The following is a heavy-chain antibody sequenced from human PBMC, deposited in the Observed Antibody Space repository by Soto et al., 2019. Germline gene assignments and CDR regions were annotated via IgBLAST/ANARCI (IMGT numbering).Heavy chain of an antibody. CDR1: GFTFSSYA. CDR2: ITSTGST. J-gene: IGHJ4*02. D-gene: IGHD6-19*01. Sequence: EVQLLESGGGLAPPGGSLRLICAASGFTFSSYAMTWVRQSPEKGLEWVSTITSTGSTFYGDTVKGRFTISRDNSKSTLYLQMNSLGAEDTAVYFCAKTDKFNSQSPGWANRVDSWGQGTLVTVSS. CDR3: AKTDKFNSQSPGWANRVDS. V-gene: IGHV3-23*05.